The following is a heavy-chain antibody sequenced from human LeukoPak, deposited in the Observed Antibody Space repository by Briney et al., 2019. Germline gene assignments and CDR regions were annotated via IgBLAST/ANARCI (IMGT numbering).Heavy chain of an antibody. J-gene: IGHJ4*02. D-gene: IGHD2-2*01. CDR1: GFTFSIYS. Sequence: PGGSLRLSCAASGFTFSIYSMNWVRQAPGKGLEWGSKISSGRSSIYYADSVKGRFTISRDNAKNSLYLQMNNLRAEDTAVYYCARERGYCTATSCCGFDYWGQGILVTVSS. V-gene: IGHV3-48*01. CDR2: ISSGRSSI. CDR3: ARERGYCTATSCCGFDY.